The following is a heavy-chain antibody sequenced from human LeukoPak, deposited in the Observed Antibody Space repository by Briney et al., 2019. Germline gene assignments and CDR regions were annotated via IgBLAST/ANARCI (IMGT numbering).Heavy chain of an antibody. V-gene: IGHV1-18*01. CDR2: ISAYNGNT. J-gene: IGHJ4*02. CDR1: GYTFTSYG. Sequence: ASVKVSCKASGYTFTSYGISWVRQAPGQGLEWMGWISAYNGNTNYAQKLQGRVTMTTDTSTSTAYMELRSLRSDDTAVYYCAIQGNYYDSSGPFDWGQGTLVTVSS. CDR3: AIQGNYYDSSGPFD. D-gene: IGHD3-22*01.